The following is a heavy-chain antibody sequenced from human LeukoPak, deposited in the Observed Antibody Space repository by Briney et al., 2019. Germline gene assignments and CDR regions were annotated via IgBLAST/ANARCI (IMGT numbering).Heavy chain of an antibody. D-gene: IGHD1-26*01. V-gene: IGHV3-23*01. Sequence: GGSLRLSGAASGFTFSSYAMSWVRQAPGKGLEWVSAISGSGGSTYYADSVKGRFTISRDNSKNTLYLQMNSLRAEDTAVYYCAKGRVGANGYYYYGMDVWGQGTTVSVSS. CDR2: ISGSGGST. CDR1: GFTFSSYA. CDR3: AKGRVGANGYYYYGMDV. J-gene: IGHJ6*02.